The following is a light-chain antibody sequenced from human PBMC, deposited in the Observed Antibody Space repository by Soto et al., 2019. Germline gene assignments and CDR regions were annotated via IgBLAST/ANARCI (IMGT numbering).Light chain of an antibody. V-gene: IGLV2-14*03. CDR1: SSDVGRYNY. Sequence: QSALTQPASVSGSPGQSITISCTGTSSDVGRYNYVSWYQQHPGKAPKLIIFDVSYRPSGVSNRFSGSKSANTASLTIFGLQAEDEADYYCNSYTGTSARYVFGTGTKATVL. J-gene: IGLJ1*01. CDR2: DVS. CDR3: NSYTGTSARYV.